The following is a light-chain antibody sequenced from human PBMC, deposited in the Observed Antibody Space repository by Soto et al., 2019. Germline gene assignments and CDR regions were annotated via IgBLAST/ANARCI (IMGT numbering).Light chain of an antibody. CDR2: DVS. CDR1: RTDVGDFNY. V-gene: IGLV2-14*01. Sequence: QSALTQPASVSGSPGQSITISCTGTRTDVGDFNYVSWYQQFPGKAPKVIIYDVSNRPSGVSNRFSGSKSGNTASLTISGLQPEDEADYYCCSYAARSTYVFGIGTQLIVL. J-gene: IGLJ1*01. CDR3: CSYAARSTYV.